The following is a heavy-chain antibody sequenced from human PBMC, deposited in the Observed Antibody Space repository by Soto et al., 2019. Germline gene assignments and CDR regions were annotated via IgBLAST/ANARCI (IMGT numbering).Heavy chain of an antibody. CDR2: IYPGDSDT. CDR3: ARLVGYSYDRLLTGMDV. CDR1: GYSYTNYW. V-gene: IGHV5-51*01. D-gene: IGHD5-18*01. J-gene: IGHJ6*02. Sequence: PGESLKISCRGSGYSYTNYWIGWVCQMPGKGLEWMGIIYPGDSDTRYSPSFQGQVTISADKSISTAYLQWSSLKASDAAMYYCARLVGYSYDRLLTGMDVWGQGTTVTVSS.